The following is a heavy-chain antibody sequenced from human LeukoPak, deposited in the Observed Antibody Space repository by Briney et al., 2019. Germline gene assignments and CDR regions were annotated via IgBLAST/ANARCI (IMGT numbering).Heavy chain of an antibody. J-gene: IGHJ4*02. D-gene: IGHD2-21*01. CDR1: AATFSIFA. Sequence: AVKLSCNAAAATFSIFAVRLVRQAPGQGLEWMGRIIPMLGLTHDAQKFQDRVTINADISTSTVYMKLSSLRSEDTAIYNCARQHIGESRTSFDYWGQGTLVTVSS. CDR3: ARQHIGESRTSFDY. CDR2: IIPMLGLT. V-gene: IGHV1-69*04.